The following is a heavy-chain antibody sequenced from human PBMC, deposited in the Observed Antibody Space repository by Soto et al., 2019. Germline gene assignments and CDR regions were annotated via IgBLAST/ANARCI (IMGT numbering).Heavy chain of an antibody. CDR1: GFTFSSYW. J-gene: IGHJ4*02. V-gene: IGHV3-7*05. D-gene: IGHD2-15*01. Sequence: PGGSLRLSCAASGFTFSSYWMSWVRQAPGKGLEWVANIKQDGSEKYYVDSVKGRFTISRDNAKNSLYLQMNSLRAEDTAVYYCARDGRGYCSGGSCYSGDFDYWGQGTLVTVSS. CDR3: ARDGRGYCSGGSCYSGDFDY. CDR2: IKQDGSEK.